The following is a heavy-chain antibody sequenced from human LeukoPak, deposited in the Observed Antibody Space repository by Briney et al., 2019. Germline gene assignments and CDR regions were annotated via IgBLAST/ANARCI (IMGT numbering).Heavy chain of an antibody. CDR1: GFTFSSYA. CDR2: ISGSGGST. CDR3: AKARFDYDLHDAFDI. Sequence: GGSLRLSCAASGFTFSSYAMNWVRQAPGKGLEWVSAISGSGGSTYYADSVKGRFTISRDNSKNTLYLQMNSLRAEDTAVYYCAKARFDYDLHDAFDIWGQGTMVTVSS. D-gene: IGHD3-3*01. V-gene: IGHV3-23*01. J-gene: IGHJ3*02.